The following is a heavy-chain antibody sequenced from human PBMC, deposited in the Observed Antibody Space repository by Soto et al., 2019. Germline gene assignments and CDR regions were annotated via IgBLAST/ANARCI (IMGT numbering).Heavy chain of an antibody. CDR2: ISAYNGNT. D-gene: IGHD4-17*01. V-gene: IGHV1-18*01. CDR1: GYTFTSYG. J-gene: IGHJ4*02. Sequence: QVQLVQSGAEVKKPGASVKVSCKASGYTFTSYGISWVRQAPGQGLEWMGWISAYNGNTNYPQQLQGRVTMPTGTSTGTGYMELRSLRSDATAVYYCARAMTTVTRGRFDCWGQGTLVTVSS. CDR3: ARAMTTVTRGRFDC.